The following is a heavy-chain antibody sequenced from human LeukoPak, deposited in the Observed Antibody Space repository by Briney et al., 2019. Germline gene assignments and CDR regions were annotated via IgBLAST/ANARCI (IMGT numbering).Heavy chain of an antibody. CDR3: ARELATVTNYFDY. V-gene: IGHV4-34*01. J-gene: IGHJ4*02. D-gene: IGHD4-17*01. CDR1: GGSFSGYY. Sequence: SETLSLTCAVYGGSFSGYYWSWIRQPPGEGLEWIGEINHSGSTNYNPSLESRVTISVDTSKNQFSLKLSSVTAADTAVYYCARELATVTNYFDYWGQGTLVTVSS. CDR2: INHSGST.